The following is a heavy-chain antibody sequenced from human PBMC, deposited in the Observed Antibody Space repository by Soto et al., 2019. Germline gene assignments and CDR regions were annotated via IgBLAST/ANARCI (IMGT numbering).Heavy chain of an antibody. CDR1: GDTFTNFD. Sequence: QVQLVQSGAEVKKPGASVKVSCKASGDTFTNFDLNWVRQATGQGLEWMGWMRANSGDTGHAQKFQGRVSMTRSTSISTAYMELSSLRAEDTAVYYCARYIYGQGFKAWGQGTLVMVSS. CDR2: MRANSGDT. J-gene: IGHJ5*02. V-gene: IGHV1-8*01. CDR3: ARYIYGQGFKA. D-gene: IGHD5-18*01.